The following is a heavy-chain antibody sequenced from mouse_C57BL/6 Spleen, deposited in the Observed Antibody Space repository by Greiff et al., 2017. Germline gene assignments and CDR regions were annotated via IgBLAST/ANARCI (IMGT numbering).Heavy chain of an antibody. V-gene: IGHV5-17*01. CDR3: ANDGYYEAY. CDR2: ISSGSSTT. J-gene: IGHJ3*01. Sequence: EVHLVESGGGLVKPGGSLKISCAASGFTFSDYGMHWVRQAPEKGLEWVAYISSGSSTTYYADTVKGRFTFTRDNANNTPFLQLTRLRSEDSAMYYCANDGYYEAYWGQGTLVTVSA. CDR1: GFTFSDYG. D-gene: IGHD2-3*01.